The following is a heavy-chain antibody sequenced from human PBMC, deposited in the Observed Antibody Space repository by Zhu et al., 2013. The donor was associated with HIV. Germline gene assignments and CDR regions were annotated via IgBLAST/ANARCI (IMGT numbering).Heavy chain of an antibody. CDR1: GYTFTSYD. V-gene: IGHV1-8*01. Sequence: QVQLVQSGAEVKKPGASVKVSCKASGYTFTSYDINWVRQATGQGLEWMGWMNPNSGNTGYAQKFQGRVTMTRNTSISTAYMELSSLRSEDTAVYYCARGKYSSSWYFFPTQSNEEYYFDYWGQGTLVTVSS. J-gene: IGHJ4*02. CDR3: ARGKYSSSWYFFPTQSNEEYYFDY. D-gene: IGHD6-13*01. CDR2: MNPNSGNT.